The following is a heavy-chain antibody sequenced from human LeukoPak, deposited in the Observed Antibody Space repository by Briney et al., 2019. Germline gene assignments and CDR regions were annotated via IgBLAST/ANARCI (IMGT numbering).Heavy chain of an antibody. J-gene: IGHJ6*03. CDR3: ARSLTRGARYDFWSGTPGYYYMDV. D-gene: IGHD3-3*01. Sequence: SETLSLTCTVSGGSISSSSYYWGWIRQPPGKGLEWIGSIYYSGSTYYNPSLKSRVTISVDTSKNQFSLKLSSVTAADTAVYYCARSLTRGARYDFWSGTPGYYYMDVWGKGTTVTVSS. CDR1: GGSISSSSYY. V-gene: IGHV4-39*01. CDR2: IYYSGST.